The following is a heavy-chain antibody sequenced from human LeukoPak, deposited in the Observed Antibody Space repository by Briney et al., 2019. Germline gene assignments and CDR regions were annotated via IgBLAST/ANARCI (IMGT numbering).Heavy chain of an antibody. D-gene: IGHD3-22*01. V-gene: IGHV3-48*03. CDR3: ARGYYGSSGYSDAFDI. CDR2: ISSGGIAI. J-gene: IGHJ3*02. CDR1: GHIFSNYD. Sequence: GGSLRLSCAASGHIFSNYDMNWVRQAPGKGLEWVSYISSGGIAICYADSVKGRFTITIDNAKNSLYLQMNILRAEDTAVYYCARGYYGSSGYSDAFDIWGQGTMVTVSS.